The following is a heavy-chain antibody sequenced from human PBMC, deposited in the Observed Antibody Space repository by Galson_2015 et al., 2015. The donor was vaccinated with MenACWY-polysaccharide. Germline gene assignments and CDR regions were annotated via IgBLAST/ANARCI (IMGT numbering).Heavy chain of an antibody. J-gene: IGHJ6*02. CDR2: IKKDGSEK. CDR3: ARGPSGRDV. Sequence: SLRLSCAASGFTFSSYWMTWVRQAPGKGLEWVANIKKDGSEKYYVDSVKGRFTISRDNSKNSLYLQMHSLRAEDTAVYSCARGPSGRDVWGQATPVTVSS. CDR1: GFTFSSYW. V-gene: IGHV3-7*01.